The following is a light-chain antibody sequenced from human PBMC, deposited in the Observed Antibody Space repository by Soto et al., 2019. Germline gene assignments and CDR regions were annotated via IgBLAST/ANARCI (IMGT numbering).Light chain of an antibody. CDR3: SSYRSSITPVV. Sequence: QSALTQPASVSGSPGQSITISCTGTSSDVGGYNYVSWYQQHPGKAPKLMIYDVSNRPSGVSNRFSGSKSGNTASLTISGLQAKDEADYHCSSYRSSITPVVFGGGTKLTVL. CDR2: DVS. J-gene: IGLJ2*01. V-gene: IGLV2-14*03. CDR1: SSDVGGYNY.